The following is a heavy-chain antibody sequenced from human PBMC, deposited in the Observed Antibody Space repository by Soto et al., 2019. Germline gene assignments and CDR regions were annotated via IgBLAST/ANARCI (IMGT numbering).Heavy chain of an antibody. D-gene: IGHD6-19*01. CDR3: AKDRGSGWYGGYYYYGMDV. CDR1: GLTFGSYG. Sequence: QVQLVESGGGVVQPGGSLKLSGEASGLTFGSYGMHWVGQAPGKGRGWVAVISYDGSNKYYADSVKGRFTISRDNSKNTLYLQMNSLRAEDTAVYYCAKDRGSGWYGGYYYYGMDVWGQGTTVTVSS. CDR2: ISYDGSNK. V-gene: IGHV3-30*18. J-gene: IGHJ6*02.